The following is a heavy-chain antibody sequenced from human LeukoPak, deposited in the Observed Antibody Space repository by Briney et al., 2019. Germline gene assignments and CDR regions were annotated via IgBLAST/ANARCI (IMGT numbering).Heavy chain of an antibody. D-gene: IGHD6-13*01. J-gene: IGHJ4*02. V-gene: IGHV3-43D*03. CDR1: GFTFDHYA. CDR2: ISWDGLST. Sequence: GGSLRLCCAASGFTFDHYAMHWVRQAPGKGLEWVSLISWDGLSTYYADSVKGRFTISRDNSKDSLYLQMNSLAAEDTAFYYCAKGDYIGAAGPPVDNWGQGTLVTVSS. CDR3: AKGDYIGAAGPPVDN.